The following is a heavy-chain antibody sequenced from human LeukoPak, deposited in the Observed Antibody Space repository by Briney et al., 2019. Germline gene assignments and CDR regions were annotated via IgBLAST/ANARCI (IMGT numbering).Heavy chain of an antibody. V-gene: IGHV3-11*03. CDR3: ASTSYYYDSSGYHDAFDI. CDR1: GFTFSDYY. Sequence: PGGSLRLSCAASGFTFSDYYMSWIRQAPGKGLEWVSSITSSSNHIYYADSVKGRFTISRDNSKNTLYLQMNSLRAEDTAVYYCASTSYYYDSSGYHDAFDIWGQGTMVTVSS. CDR2: ITSSSNHI. D-gene: IGHD3-22*01. J-gene: IGHJ3*02.